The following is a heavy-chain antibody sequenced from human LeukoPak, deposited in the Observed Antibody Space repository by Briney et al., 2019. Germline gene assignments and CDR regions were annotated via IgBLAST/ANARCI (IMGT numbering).Heavy chain of an antibody. CDR1: GGSISSSSYY. CDR3: GGGGSSIAARYFDY. Sequence: SETLSPTCTVSGGSISSSSYYWGWIRQPPGKGLEWIGSIYYSGSTYYNPSLKSRVTISVDTSKNQFSLKLSSVTAADTAVYYGGGGGSSIAARYFDYWGQGTLVTVSS. V-gene: IGHV4-39*01. D-gene: IGHD6-6*01. CDR2: IYYSGST. J-gene: IGHJ4*02.